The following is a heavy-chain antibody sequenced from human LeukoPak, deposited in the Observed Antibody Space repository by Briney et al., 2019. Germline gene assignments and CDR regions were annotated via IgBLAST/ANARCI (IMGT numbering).Heavy chain of an antibody. J-gene: IGHJ6*02. D-gene: IGHD2-8*01. Sequence: GRSLRLSCAASGFILNDYGKHWVRQAPGKGLEWVADIWFDKNQHFAGSVKGRFAISRDNSKNTVYLQINSLRAEDTAVYYCARDRHCVNGVCHSPPGMDVWGQGTTVTVSS. CDR3: ARDRHCVNGVCHSPPGMDV. CDR2: IWFDKNQ. CDR1: GFILNDYG. V-gene: IGHV3-33*01.